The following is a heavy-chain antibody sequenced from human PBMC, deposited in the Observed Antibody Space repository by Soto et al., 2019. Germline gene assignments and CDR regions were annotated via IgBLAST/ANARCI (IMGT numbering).Heavy chain of an antibody. CDR2: ISGSGGST. CDR1: GFTFSSYA. D-gene: IGHD2-15*01. CDR3: AKGYCSGGSCYDYFDY. Sequence: GGSLRLSCAASGFTFSSYAMSWVRQAPGKGLEWVSAISGSGGSTYYADSAKGRFTISRDNSKNTLYLQMNSLRAEDTAVYYCAKGYCSGGSCYDYFDYWGQVTLVTVSS. J-gene: IGHJ4*02. V-gene: IGHV3-23*01.